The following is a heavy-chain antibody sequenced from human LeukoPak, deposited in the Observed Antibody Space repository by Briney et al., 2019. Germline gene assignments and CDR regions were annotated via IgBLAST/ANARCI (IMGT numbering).Heavy chain of an antibody. CDR2: ISGVGGST. J-gene: IGHJ4*02. D-gene: IGHD5-24*01. CDR1: GFTFSSYA. CDR3: AKVRRREATIGVSEY. Sequence: GGSLRLSCAASGFTFSSYAMSWVRQAPGRGLEWVSAISGVGGSTYYADSVKGRFTISRDNSKNTLYLQMNSLRAEDTAVYYSAKVRRREATIGVSEYWGQRTLVIVSS. V-gene: IGHV3-23*01.